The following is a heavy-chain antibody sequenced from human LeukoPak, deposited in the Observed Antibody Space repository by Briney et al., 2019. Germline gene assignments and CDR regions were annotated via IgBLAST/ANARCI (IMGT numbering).Heavy chain of an antibody. CDR2: IYYSGST. Sequence: SETLSLTCAVYGGSFSSYYWGWIRQPPGKGLEWIGSIYYSGSTYYNPSLKSRVTMSVDTSKNQFSLKLSSVTAADTAVYYCAREGRAATINWGQGTLVTVSS. CDR3: AREGRAATIN. V-gene: IGHV4-39*07. J-gene: IGHJ4*02. CDR1: GGSFSSYY. D-gene: IGHD5-12*01.